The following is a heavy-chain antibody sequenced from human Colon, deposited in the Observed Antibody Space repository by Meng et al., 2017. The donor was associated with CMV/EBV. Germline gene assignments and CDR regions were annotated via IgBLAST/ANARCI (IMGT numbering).Heavy chain of an antibody. V-gene: IGHV3-48*04. D-gene: IGHD3-10*01. CDR3: AHHGGFGELGPVLFEYYYDNMDV. Sequence: SCAASGFTFNQHPMNWVRQAPGKGLEWVAYISSTSYTIYYADSVKGRFTISRDNAKNSVYLQMNSLRVDDTAVYYCAHHGGFGELGPVLFEYYYDNMDVWGQGTTVTVSS. CDR2: ISSTSYTI. J-gene: IGHJ6*02. CDR1: GFTFNQHP.